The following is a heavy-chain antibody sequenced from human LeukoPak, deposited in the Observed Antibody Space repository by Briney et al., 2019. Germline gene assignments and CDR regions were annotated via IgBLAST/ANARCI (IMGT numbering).Heavy chain of an antibody. CDR1: GGTFSSYA. CDR3: ARAYTAMNFDY. J-gene: IGHJ4*02. CDR2: IIPIFGTA. D-gene: IGHD5-18*01. Sequence: ASVKVSCKASGGTFSSYAISWVRQAPGQGLEWMGGIIPIFGTANYAQKFQGRVTMTRDTSTSTVYMELSSLRSEDTAVYYCARAYTAMNFDYWGQGTLVTVSS. V-gene: IGHV1-69*05.